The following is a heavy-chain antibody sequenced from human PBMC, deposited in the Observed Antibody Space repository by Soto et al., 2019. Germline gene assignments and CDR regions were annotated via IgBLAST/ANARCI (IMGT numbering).Heavy chain of an antibody. CDR1: GGSISNYD. V-gene: IGHV4-59*08. J-gene: IGHJ4*02. Sequence: SETLSLTCTVSGGSISNYDWSWIRQPPGERLEWVGYIYNSETTNYNPSLESRVTVSVDTSKNQFSLKLRSVTAADTAVYYCARXGANCSGATCYLAYWGQGTLVTVSS. D-gene: IGHD2-15*01. CDR2: IYNSETT. CDR3: ARXGANCSGATCYLAY.